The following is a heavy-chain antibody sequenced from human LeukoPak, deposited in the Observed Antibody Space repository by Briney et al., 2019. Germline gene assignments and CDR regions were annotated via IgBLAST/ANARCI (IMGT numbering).Heavy chain of an antibody. D-gene: IGHD1-26*01. V-gene: IGHV4-34*01. Sequence: DPSETLSLTCAVYGGSFSGYYWSWIRQPPGKGLEWIGEINHSGSTNYNPSLKSRVTISVDTSKNQFSLKLSSVTAADTAVYYCAALGGLVGEADFSDYWGQGTLVTVSS. CDR3: AALGGLVGEADFSDY. CDR2: INHSGST. J-gene: IGHJ4*02. CDR1: GGSFSGYY.